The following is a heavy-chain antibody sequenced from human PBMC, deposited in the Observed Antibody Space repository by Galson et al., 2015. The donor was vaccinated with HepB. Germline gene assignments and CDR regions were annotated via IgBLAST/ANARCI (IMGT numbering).Heavy chain of an antibody. Sequence: CAISGDSVSSNSAAWNWIRQSPSRGLEWLGRTYYGSKWYNDYAVSVKSRITINPDTSKNQFSLQLNSVTPENTAVYYCARAPQTYYDILTGYYNSLFDYWCQGTLVTVSS. V-gene: IGHV6-1*01. D-gene: IGHD3-9*01. J-gene: IGHJ4*02. CDR3: ARAPQTYYDILTGYYNSLFDY. CDR1: GDSVSSNSAA. CDR2: TYYGSKWYN.